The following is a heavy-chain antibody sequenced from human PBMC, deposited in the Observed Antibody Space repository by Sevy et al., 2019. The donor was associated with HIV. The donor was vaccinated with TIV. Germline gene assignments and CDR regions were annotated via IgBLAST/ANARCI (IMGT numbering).Heavy chain of an antibody. Sequence: SETLSLTCTVSGGSISSYYWSWIRQPAGKGLEWIGRIYTSGSTNYNPSLRSRVTMSVDTSKNQFSLKLSSVTAADTAVYYCARDRPSVVVVVPAAMSWWFDSWGQGTLVTVSS. V-gene: IGHV4-4*07. CDR2: IYTSGST. J-gene: IGHJ5*01. CDR3: ARDRPSVVVVVPAAMSWWFDS. CDR1: GGSISSYY. D-gene: IGHD2-2*01.